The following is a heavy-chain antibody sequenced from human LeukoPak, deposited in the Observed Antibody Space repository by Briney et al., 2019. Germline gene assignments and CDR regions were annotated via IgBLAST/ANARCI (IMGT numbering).Heavy chain of an antibody. Sequence: SETLSLTCTVSGGSISSYYWSWIRQPAGKGLEWIGRIYTSGSTNYNPSLKSRVTMSVDTSKNQFSLKLSSVTAADTAVYYCARWYYDGSGYRYLDHWGQGSLVTVSS. CDR3: ARWYYDGSGYRYLDH. CDR2: IYTSGST. J-gene: IGHJ4*02. V-gene: IGHV4-4*07. CDR1: GGSISSYY. D-gene: IGHD3-22*01.